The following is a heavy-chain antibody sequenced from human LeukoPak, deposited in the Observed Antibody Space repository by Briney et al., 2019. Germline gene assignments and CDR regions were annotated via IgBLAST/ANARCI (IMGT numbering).Heavy chain of an antibody. CDR2: IGTIISTT. D-gene: IGHD6-19*01. V-gene: IGHV3-48*03. CDR1: GFTFGSHQ. Sequence: GGSLRLSCAASGFTFGSHQMNWVRQAPGKGLEWVSYIGTIISTTYYADSVKGRFTVSRDDAKSSLYLQMSSLRVEDKAVYYCGRTVYDPRGQLLGPAFHSWGQGTPGHRLL. CDR3: GRTVYDPRGQLLGPAFHS. J-gene: IGHJ4*02.